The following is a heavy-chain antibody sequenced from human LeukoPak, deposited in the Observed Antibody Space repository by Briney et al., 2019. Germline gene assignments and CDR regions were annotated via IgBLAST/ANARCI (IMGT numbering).Heavy chain of an antibody. CDR1: GFTFSSYA. D-gene: IGHD6-6*01. CDR2: ISGSDGST. Sequence: PGGSLRLSCAASGFTFSSYAMSWVRQAPGKGLEWVSAISGSDGSTYYADSVKGRFTISRDNSKNTLYLQMNSLRAEDTAVYYCAKTTIAALTFFDYWGQGTLVTVSS. V-gene: IGHV3-23*01. CDR3: AKTTIAALTFFDY. J-gene: IGHJ4*02.